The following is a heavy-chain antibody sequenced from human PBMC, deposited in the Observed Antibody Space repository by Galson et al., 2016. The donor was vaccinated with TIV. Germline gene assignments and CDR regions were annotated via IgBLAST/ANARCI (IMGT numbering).Heavy chain of an antibody. J-gene: IGHJ3*01. D-gene: IGHD1-26*01. CDR3: ARTGANTLYSGGYGDDDGFDF. CDR1: GFTLPNYG. V-gene: IGHV3-33*01. Sequence: LRLSCATSGFTLPNYGMTWVRQAPGKGLEWVAVIWYDGTNTHYADSVKGRLTISKDNSENTLNLQMNTLRAEDTAVYYCARTGANTLYSGGYGDDDGFDFWGQGTMVTVSS. CDR2: IWYDGTNT.